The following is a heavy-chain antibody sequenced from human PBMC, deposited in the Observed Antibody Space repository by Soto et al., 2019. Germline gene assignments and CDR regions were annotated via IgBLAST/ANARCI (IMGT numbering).Heavy chain of an antibody. D-gene: IGHD3-22*01. J-gene: IGHJ4*02. CDR3: ARAQGYYDSSGPRDY. Sequence: ASVKVSCKASGGTFSRYAISWVRQAPGQGLEWMGGINPNSGGTNYAQKFQGWVTMTRDTSISTAYMELSRLRSDDTAVYYCARAQGYYDSSGPRDYWGQGTLVTVSS. CDR1: GGTFSRYA. CDR2: INPNSGGT. V-gene: IGHV1-2*04.